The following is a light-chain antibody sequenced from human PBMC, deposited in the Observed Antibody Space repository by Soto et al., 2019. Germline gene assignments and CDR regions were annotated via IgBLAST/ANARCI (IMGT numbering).Light chain of an antibody. V-gene: IGLV2-8*01. Sequence: QAVLTPPPSPSGAPGQSVPISCTGTSSVVGGYNFASGNQQHPGNAPNLMIYAVNRRPSGAPDRFSGSKSGNTASLTVSGLRAEDEAVYYGGSYAGSNNLVFGTGTKVTVL. CDR3: GSYAGSNNLV. CDR2: AVN. J-gene: IGLJ1*01. CDR1: SSVVGGYNF.